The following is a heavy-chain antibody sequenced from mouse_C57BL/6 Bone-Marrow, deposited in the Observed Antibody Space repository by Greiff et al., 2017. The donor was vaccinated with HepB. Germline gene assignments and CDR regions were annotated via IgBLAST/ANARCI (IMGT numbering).Heavy chain of an antibody. Sequence: EVQLVESEGGLVQPGSSMKLSCTASGFTFSDYYMAWVRQVPEKGLEWVANINYDGSSTYYLDSLKSRFIISRDNAKNILYLQMSSLKSEDTATYYCARVLLAFDVWGTGTTVTVSS. J-gene: IGHJ1*03. CDR2: INYDGSST. CDR3: ARVLLAFDV. V-gene: IGHV5-16*01. D-gene: IGHD1-1*01. CDR1: GFTFSDYY.